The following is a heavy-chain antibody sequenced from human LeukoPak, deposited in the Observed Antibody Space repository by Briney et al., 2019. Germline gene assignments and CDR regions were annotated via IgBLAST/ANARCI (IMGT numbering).Heavy chain of an antibody. J-gene: IGHJ4*02. V-gene: IGHV3-7*01. CDR3: ARDHREDYYDLLTGSFDY. CDR2: IKQDGSEK. Sequence: GGSLRLSCAASGFTFSSYWMSWVRQAPGKGLEWVANIKQDGSEKYYVDSVKGGFTISRDNAKNSLYLQMNSLRAEDTAVYYCARDHREDYYDLLTGSFDYWGQGTLVTVSS. CDR1: GFTFSSYW. D-gene: IGHD3-9*01.